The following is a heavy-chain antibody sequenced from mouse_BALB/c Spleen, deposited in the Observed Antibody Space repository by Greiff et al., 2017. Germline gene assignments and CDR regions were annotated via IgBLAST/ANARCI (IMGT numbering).Heavy chain of an antibody. CDR3: TRSGTTAAWFAY. D-gene: IGHD1-2*01. V-gene: IGHV1S81*02. CDR1: GYTFTSYY. CDR2: INPSNGGT. Sequence: QVQLQQPGAELVKPGASVKLSCKASGYTFTSYYMYWVKQRPGQGLEWIGGINPSNGGTNFNEKFKSKATLTVDKSSSTAYMQLSSLTSEDSAVYYSTRSGTTAAWFAYWGQGTLVTVSA. J-gene: IGHJ3*01.